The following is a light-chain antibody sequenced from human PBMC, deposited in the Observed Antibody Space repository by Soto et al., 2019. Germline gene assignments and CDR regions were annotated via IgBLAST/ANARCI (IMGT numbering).Light chain of an antibody. CDR3: SSYTINGAPLV. J-gene: IGLJ1*01. CDR2: DVS. CDR1: SSDVGGSNS. Sequence: QSALTQPASVSGSPGQSITISCTGTSSDVGGSNSLSWYQQNPGKVPTLIIYDVSRRPSGISIRFSGSKSGNTASLTISGLQAEDEADYYCSSYTINGAPLVFGTGTKVTVL. V-gene: IGLV2-14*01.